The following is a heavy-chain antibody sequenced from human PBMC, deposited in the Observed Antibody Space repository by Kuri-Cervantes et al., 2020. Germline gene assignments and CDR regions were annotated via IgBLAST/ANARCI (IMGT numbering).Heavy chain of an antibody. CDR3: ARDISSGWYGWFDP. CDR1: GGSISSGGYY. CDR2: IYYSGST. J-gene: IGHJ5*02. Sequence: GSLRLSCTVSGGSISSGGYYWSWIRQHPGKGLEWIGYIYYSGSTNYNPSLKSRVTISVDTSKNQFSLKLSSVTAADTAVYYCARDISSGWYGWFDPWGQGTLVTVSS. D-gene: IGHD6-19*01. V-gene: IGHV4-61*08.